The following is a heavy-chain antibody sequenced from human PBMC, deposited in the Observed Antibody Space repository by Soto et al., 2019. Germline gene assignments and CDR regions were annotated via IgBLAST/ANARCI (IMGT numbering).Heavy chain of an antibody. CDR1: GFTFSSNA. V-gene: IGHV3-23*01. J-gene: IGHJ6*02. CDR3: AKSQGARSYYYYGMDV. D-gene: IGHD1-26*01. CDR2: ISGSGATT. Sequence: EVQLLESGGGLVQPGGSLRLSCAASGFTFSSNAMSWVRQAPGKGLEWVSSISGSGATTYYADSVKGRFTISRDNSKNTLYLQMNSLRAEDTAVYYCAKSQGARSYYYYGMDVWGQGTTVTVSS.